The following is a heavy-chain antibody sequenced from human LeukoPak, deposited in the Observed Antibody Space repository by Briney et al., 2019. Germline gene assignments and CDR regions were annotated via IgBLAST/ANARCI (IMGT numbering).Heavy chain of an antibody. V-gene: IGHV1-69*06. CDR1: GGTFSRND. D-gene: IGHD2-2*01. CDR3: ASGRTDIVVVPATLRNYYFDY. J-gene: IGHJ4*02. Sequence: SVKVSCRASGGTFSRNDIGWVRQAPGQGLEWMGGIMPLFGTAKNAQKFQGRVTITADKSTSTAYMELSSLRSEDTAVYYCASGRTDIVVVPATLRNYYFDYWGQGTLVTVSS. CDR2: IMPLFGTA.